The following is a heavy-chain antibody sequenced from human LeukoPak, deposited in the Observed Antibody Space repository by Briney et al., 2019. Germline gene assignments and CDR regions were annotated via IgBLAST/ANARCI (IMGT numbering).Heavy chain of an antibody. V-gene: IGHV4-39*07. CDR3: ARAPRHYYDSSGFDY. Sequence: SETLSLTCTVSGGSISSSSYYWGWIRQPPGKGLEWIGSIYYSGSTYYNPSLKSRVTISVDTSKNQFSLKLSSVTAADTAVYYCARAPRHYYDSSGFDYWGQGTLVTVSS. D-gene: IGHD3-22*01. CDR1: GGSISSSSYY. CDR2: IYYSGST. J-gene: IGHJ4*02.